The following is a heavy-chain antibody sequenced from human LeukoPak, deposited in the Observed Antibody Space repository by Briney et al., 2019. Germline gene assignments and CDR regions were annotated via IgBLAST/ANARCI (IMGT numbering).Heavy chain of an antibody. V-gene: IGHV4-59*01. CDR1: GGSISSYY. CDR2: IYYSGST. D-gene: IGHD2-15*01. Sequence: PSETLSLTCTVSGGSISSYYWSWIRQPPGKGLEWIGYIYYSGSTNYNPSLKSRVTISVDTSKSQFSLKLSSVTAADTAVYYCAREVDCSGGSCYHFDYWGQGTLVTVSS. J-gene: IGHJ4*02. CDR3: AREVDCSGGSCYHFDY.